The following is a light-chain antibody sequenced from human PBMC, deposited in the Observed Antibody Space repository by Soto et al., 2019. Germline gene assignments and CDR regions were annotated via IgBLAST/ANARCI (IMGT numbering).Light chain of an antibody. V-gene: IGKV3-15*01. CDR2: GAS. J-gene: IGKJ1*01. CDR1: QSVRSN. Sequence: EIVMTQSPATLSVSPGERATLSCRASQSVRSNLAWYQQKPGQAPSLLIYGASTRATGIPARFSGSGSGTEFTLTIRSLQSEDFAVYHCQQYYNWWTFGQGTKVDIK. CDR3: QQYYNWWT.